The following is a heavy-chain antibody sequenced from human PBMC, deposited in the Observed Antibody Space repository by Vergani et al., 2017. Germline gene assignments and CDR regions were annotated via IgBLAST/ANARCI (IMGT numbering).Heavy chain of an antibody. J-gene: IGHJ6*02. D-gene: IGHD2-15*01. CDR1: GYTFTSYG. CDR3: ARDSEIKNICGSGGSCYSYYYYYGMDV. Sequence: QVQLVQSGAEVKKPGASVKVSCKASGYTFTSYGISWVRQAPGQGLEWMGWISAYNGNTNYAQKLQGRVTMTTDTSTSTAYMELRSLRSDDTAVYYCARDSEIKNICGSGGSCYSYYYYYGMDVWGQGTTVTVSS. V-gene: IGHV1-18*04. CDR2: ISAYNGNT.